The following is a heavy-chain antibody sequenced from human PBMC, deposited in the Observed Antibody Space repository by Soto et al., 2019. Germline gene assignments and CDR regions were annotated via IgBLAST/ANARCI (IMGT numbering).Heavy chain of an antibody. CDR1: GASVSSYY. Sequence: KSSETLSLTCSVSGASVSSYYWSWVRQPPGKGLEWIGYIYYVGAYNYNPSLKSRVTISVDTSKNQFSLKLTSVTAADTAVYYCARTPETRDWLDPWGQGTLVTVPS. V-gene: IGHV4-59*02. CDR2: IYYVGAY. CDR3: ARTPETRDWLDP. D-gene: IGHD1-7*01. J-gene: IGHJ5*02.